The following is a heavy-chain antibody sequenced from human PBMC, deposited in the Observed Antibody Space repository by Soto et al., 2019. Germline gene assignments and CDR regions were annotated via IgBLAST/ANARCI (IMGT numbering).Heavy chain of an antibody. CDR2: IYYSGST. J-gene: IGHJ6*02. CDR1: GGSISSGGYY. V-gene: IGHV4-31*03. Sequence: PSETLSLTCTVSGGSISSGGYYWSWIRQHPGKGLEWIGYIYYSGSTYYNPSLKSRVTISVDTSKNQFSLKLSSVTAADTAVYYCARAHITRGVNYYYGMDVWGQGTTVTVSS. CDR3: ARAHITRGVNYYYGMDV. D-gene: IGHD3-10*01.